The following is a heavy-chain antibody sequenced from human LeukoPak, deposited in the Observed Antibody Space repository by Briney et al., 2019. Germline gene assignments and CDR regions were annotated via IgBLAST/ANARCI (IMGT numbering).Heavy chain of an antibody. CDR2: IHPKSGGT. CDR1: GYMFTEHY. Sequence: ASVKVSCKASGYMFTEHYIHWVRQAPGQGLEWMGWIHPKSGGTNYAQKFQGRVTLTRDTSISTAYMELSRLTSDDTAVYYCARVRFYDGSGDYPYYFDYWGQGTLVTVSS. V-gene: IGHV1-2*02. J-gene: IGHJ4*02. CDR3: ARVRFYDGSGDYPYYFDY. D-gene: IGHD3-22*01.